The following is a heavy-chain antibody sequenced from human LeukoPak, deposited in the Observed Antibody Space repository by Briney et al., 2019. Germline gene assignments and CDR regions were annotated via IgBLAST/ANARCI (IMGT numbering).Heavy chain of an antibody. J-gene: IGHJ4*02. Sequence: PGGSLRLSCAASGFTFSSYAVSWVRQAPGAGLECVSAISGSGGSTYYADSVKGRFTISRDNSKNTLYLQMNSLRAEDTAVYYCATLYVDIVATQWYWGQGTLVTVSS. V-gene: IGHV3-23*01. D-gene: IGHD5-12*01. CDR2: ISGSGGST. CDR1: GFTFSSYA. CDR3: ATLYVDIVATQWY.